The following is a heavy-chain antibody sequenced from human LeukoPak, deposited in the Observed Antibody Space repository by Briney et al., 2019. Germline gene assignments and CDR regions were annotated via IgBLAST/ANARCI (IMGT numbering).Heavy chain of an antibody. Sequence: GRSLRLSCAASGFTFSNYALHWVRQAPGKGLEWVAVISYDGSNKFYADSVRGRFTISRDNSKNTLYLQVNSLRPEDTAIYYCAKGDGFDSSGFQAYFDYWGQGTLVTVSS. CDR3: AKGDGFDSSGFQAYFDY. D-gene: IGHD3-22*01. CDR1: GFTFSNYA. CDR2: ISYDGSNK. J-gene: IGHJ4*02. V-gene: IGHV3-30*04.